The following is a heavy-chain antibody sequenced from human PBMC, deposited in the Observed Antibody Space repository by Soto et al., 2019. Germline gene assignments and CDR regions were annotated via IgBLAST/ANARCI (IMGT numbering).Heavy chain of an antibody. Sequence: EVQLVESGGGVVQPGGCLRLSCAASGFSFSTWMHWVRQAPGKGLEWLSRINGDGSSISYADSVKGRFTVSRDNAKNTLYLQINSLTAEDTAVYYCTRGASGYGNFDYWGQGVLLTVSS. CDR1: GFSFSTW. CDR3: TRGASGYGNFDY. V-gene: IGHV3-74*01. J-gene: IGHJ4*02. D-gene: IGHD5-12*01. CDR2: INGDGSSI.